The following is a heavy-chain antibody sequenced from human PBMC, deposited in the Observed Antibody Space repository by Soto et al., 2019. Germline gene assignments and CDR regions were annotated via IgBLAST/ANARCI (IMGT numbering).Heavy chain of an antibody. Sequence: GASVKVSCKASGGTFSSYAISWVRQAPGQGLEWMGGIIPIFGTANYAQKFQGRVTITADESTSTAYMELSSLRSEDTAVYYCATGRSGSYLYYYYGMDVWGQGTTVTVSS. J-gene: IGHJ6*02. CDR1: GGTFSSYA. CDR2: IIPIFGTA. V-gene: IGHV1-69*13. CDR3: ATGRSGSYLYYYYGMDV. D-gene: IGHD1-26*01.